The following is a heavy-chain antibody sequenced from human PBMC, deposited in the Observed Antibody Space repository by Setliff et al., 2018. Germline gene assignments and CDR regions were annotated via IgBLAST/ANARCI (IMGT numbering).Heavy chain of an antibody. Sequence: GASVKVSCKASGYTFTGYYMHWVRQAPGQGLEWMGWINPNSGGTNYAQKFQGWVTMTRDTSISTAYMELSRLRSDDTAVYYCAREGGYCSGGSCYSYYYYYMDVWGKGTTVTVSS. CDR3: AREGGYCSGGSCYSYYYYYMDV. CDR1: GYTFTGYY. V-gene: IGHV1-2*04. CDR2: INPNSGGT. D-gene: IGHD2-15*01. J-gene: IGHJ6*03.